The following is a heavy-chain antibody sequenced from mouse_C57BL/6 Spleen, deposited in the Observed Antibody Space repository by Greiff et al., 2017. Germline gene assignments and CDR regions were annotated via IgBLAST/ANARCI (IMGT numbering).Heavy chain of an antibody. CDR3: ARVGDCGSSSDWYFDV. J-gene: IGHJ1*03. CDR1: GYAFSSYW. Sequence: QVQLQESGAELVNPGASVKISCKASGYAFSSYWMNWVKQRPGKGLEWIGQIYPGDGDTNYNGKFKGKATLTADKSSSTAYMQLSSLTSEDSAVYFCARVGDCGSSSDWYFDVWGTGTTVTVSS. CDR2: IYPGDGDT. V-gene: IGHV1-80*01. D-gene: IGHD1-1*01.